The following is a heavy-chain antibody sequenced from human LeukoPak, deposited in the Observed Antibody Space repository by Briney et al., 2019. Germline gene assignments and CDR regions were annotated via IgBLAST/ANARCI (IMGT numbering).Heavy chain of an antibody. CDR3: ARDKDLGEQQLTNYFDY. Sequence: GGSLRLSCAASGFTFSSYGMHWVRQAPGKGLEWVAVISYDGSNKYYADSVKGRFTISRDNSKNTLYLQMNSLRAEDTAVYYCARDKDLGEQQLTNYFDYWGQGTLVTVSS. D-gene: IGHD6-13*01. V-gene: IGHV3-30*03. CDR2: ISYDGSNK. CDR1: GFTFSSYG. J-gene: IGHJ4*02.